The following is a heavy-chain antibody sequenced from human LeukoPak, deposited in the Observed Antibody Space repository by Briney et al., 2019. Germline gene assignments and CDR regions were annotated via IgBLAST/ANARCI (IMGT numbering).Heavy chain of an antibody. CDR2: IHYRERT. CDR3: AILHYSGGWFDP. J-gene: IGHJ5*02. Sequence: SETLSLTCSVSGDSINNNYWIWIRQSPGKGLEWIGDIHYRERTTYNPSLKSRVTISVDTSKNQFSLKLSSVTAADTAVYYCAILHYSGGWFDPWGQGTLVTVSS. D-gene: IGHD2-15*01. CDR1: GDSINNNY. V-gene: IGHV4-59*01.